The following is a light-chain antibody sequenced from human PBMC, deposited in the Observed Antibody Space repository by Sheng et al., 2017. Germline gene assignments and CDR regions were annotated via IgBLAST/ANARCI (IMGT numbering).Light chain of an antibody. J-gene: IGKJ4*01. CDR2: AAS. Sequence: DIQMTQSPSSLSASVGERVTITCRASQSISSYLNWYQQKPGKAPKLLIYAASSLQSGVPSRFSGSGSGTDFTLTISSLQPEDFATYYCQQSYSTPSHFGGGTKVEIK. CDR1: QSISSY. CDR3: QQSYSTPSH. V-gene: IGKV1-39*01.